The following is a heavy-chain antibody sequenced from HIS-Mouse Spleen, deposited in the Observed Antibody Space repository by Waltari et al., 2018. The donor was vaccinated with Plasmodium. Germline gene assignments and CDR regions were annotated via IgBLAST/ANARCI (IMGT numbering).Heavy chain of an antibody. D-gene: IGHD1-26*01. CDR3: ARRGGSYYYFDY. CDR1: GGSISSSSYY. V-gene: IGHV4-39*01. Sequence: QLQLQESGPGLVKPSETLSLTCTVSGGSISSSSYYWGWIRQPPGKGLEVIGRIYYSGSTYRHPSLKSRVTISVDTSKNQFSLELSSVTAADTAVYYCARRGGSYYYFDYWGQGTLVTVSS. J-gene: IGHJ4*02. CDR2: IYYSGST.